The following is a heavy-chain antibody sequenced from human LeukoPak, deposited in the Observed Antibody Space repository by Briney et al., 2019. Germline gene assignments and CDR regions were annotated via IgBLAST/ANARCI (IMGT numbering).Heavy chain of an antibody. CDR3: ARSLDCSGGSCSDY. CDR2: IIPILGIA. V-gene: IGHV1-69*04. J-gene: IGHJ4*02. Sequence: SVKVSCKASGGTFSSYAISWVRQAPGQGLEWMGRIIPILGIANYAQKFQGRVTITADKSTSTAYMELSSLRSEDTAVYYCARSLDCSGGSCSDYWGQGTLVTVSS. CDR1: GGTFSSYA. D-gene: IGHD2-15*01.